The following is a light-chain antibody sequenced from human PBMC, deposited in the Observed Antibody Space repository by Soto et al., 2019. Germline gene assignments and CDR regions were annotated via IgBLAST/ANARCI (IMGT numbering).Light chain of an antibody. CDR2: DAS. CDR3: QQYGSSPIT. V-gene: IGKV3-20*01. J-gene: IGKJ5*01. CDR1: QSASDSY. Sequence: EIVLTQSPGTLSLSPGERATLSCRASQSASDSYLAWYQQKPGQAPRLLIYDASSRATGIPDRFSGSGSGTDFTLTISRLEPEDFAVYYCQQYGSSPITFGQGTRLEIK.